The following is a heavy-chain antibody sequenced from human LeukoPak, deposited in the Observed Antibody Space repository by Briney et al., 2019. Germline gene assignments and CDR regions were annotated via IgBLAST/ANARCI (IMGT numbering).Heavy chain of an antibody. CDR3: ARHEDPTIFGVVIIPV. Sequence: SETLSLTYTVSGGSISSSTYSWGWIRQPPGKGLEWIGSIYYSGSTYYNPSLKSRVTISVDTSKNQFSLKLSSVTAADTAVYYCARHEDPTIFGVVIIPVWGQGTLVTVSS. V-gene: IGHV4-39*01. CDR1: GGSISSSTYS. CDR2: IYYSGST. D-gene: IGHD3-3*01. J-gene: IGHJ4*02.